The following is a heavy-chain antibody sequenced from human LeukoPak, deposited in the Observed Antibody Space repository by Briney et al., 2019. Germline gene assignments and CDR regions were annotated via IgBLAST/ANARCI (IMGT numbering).Heavy chain of an antibody. CDR2: ITRSGTTI. D-gene: IGHD3-22*01. CDR1: GFTFSTHE. Sequence: GGSLRLSCAASGFTFSTHEMNWVRQAPGKGPEWVSYITRSGTTIYYADSVKGRFTISRDNAKNSLYLQMNSLRDEDTAVYYCARGGDIGYDYNAFDLWGQGAMVTVSS. J-gene: IGHJ3*01. V-gene: IGHV3-48*03. CDR3: ARGGDIGYDYNAFDL.